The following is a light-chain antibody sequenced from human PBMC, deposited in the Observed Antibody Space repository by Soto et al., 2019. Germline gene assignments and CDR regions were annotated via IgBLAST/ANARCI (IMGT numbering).Light chain of an antibody. CDR3: QQTYKTPLT. Sequence: DIVMTQSPLSLPVTPGEPASISCRSSQILLHSNGYNYLDWYLQKPGQSPQLLIYLASSLSSGVPSKFSGSGSGTDFTLTISVLQPEDSATYYCQQTYKTPLTFGQGTKVDI. V-gene: IGKV2-28*01. CDR2: LAS. J-gene: IGKJ1*01. CDR1: QILLHSNGYNY.